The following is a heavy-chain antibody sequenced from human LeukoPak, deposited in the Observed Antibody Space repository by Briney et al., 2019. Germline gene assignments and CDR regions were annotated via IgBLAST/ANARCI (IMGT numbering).Heavy chain of an antibody. Sequence: GGSLRLSCSASGFTFSRYPMHWVRQAPGKGLEYVSAISGNGGSTYYADSVKGRFTISRDNSKNTLYLQMSSLRTEDTAIYYRVKAQYDFWSGLDYWGQGTLVTVSS. J-gene: IGHJ4*02. D-gene: IGHD3-3*01. CDR1: GFTFSRYP. V-gene: IGHV3-64D*09. CDR3: VKAQYDFWSGLDY. CDR2: ISGNGGST.